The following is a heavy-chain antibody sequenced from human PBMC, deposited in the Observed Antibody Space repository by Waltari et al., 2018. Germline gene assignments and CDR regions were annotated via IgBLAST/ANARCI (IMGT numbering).Heavy chain of an antibody. V-gene: IGHV4-4*02. CDR1: GDSISASYW. J-gene: IGHJ4*02. CDR2: VYHSGKT. D-gene: IGHD2-2*01. Sequence: QVQLQDSGQALVTPSGTLSLTRAVSGDSISASYWWSWVRQSPEKGREWIGQVYHSGKTHYSPSLQSRVTISVDKPKNQFSLNLNSVAAADTAVYYCAGDRAIGLFFDYWGRGTLVTVSS. CDR3: AGDRAIGLFFDY.